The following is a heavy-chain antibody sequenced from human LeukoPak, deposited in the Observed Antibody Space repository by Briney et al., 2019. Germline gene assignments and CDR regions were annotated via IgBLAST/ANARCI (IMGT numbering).Heavy chain of an antibody. CDR1: GYTFSNYH. D-gene: IGHD6-6*01. Sequence: ASVKVSCKASGYTFSNYHIGWVRQAPGQGLEWMGWISAYNGNTKYAQNLQGRVTMTTDTSTRTAYMELRSLRPDDTAVYYCARVRSSSSPDYYYYGLDVWGQGTTVTVPS. CDR2: ISAYNGNT. J-gene: IGHJ6*02. CDR3: ARVRSSSSPDYYYYGLDV. V-gene: IGHV1-18*01.